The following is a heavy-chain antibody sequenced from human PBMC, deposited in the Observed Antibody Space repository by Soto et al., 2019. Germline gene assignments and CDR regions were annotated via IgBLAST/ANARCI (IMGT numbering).Heavy chain of an antibody. CDR2: INHSGST. CDR1: GGSFSGYY. Sequence: SETLSLTCAVYGGSFSGYYWSWIRQPPGKGLEWIGEINHSGSTNYNPSLKSRVTISVDTSKNQFSLKLSSVTAADTAVYYCARGVSGVDWLLRSKYFQHWGQGTLVTVSS. V-gene: IGHV4-34*01. CDR3: ARGVSGVDWLLRSKYFQH. D-gene: IGHD3-9*01. J-gene: IGHJ1*01.